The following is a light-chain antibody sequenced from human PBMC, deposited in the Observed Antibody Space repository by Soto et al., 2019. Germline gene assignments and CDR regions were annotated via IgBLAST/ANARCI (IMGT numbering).Light chain of an antibody. CDR1: SSNIGSNT. J-gene: IGLJ2*01. CDR2: SNN. Sequence: QSVLTQPPSASGTPGQRVTSSCSGSSSNIGSNTVNWYQQLPGTAPKHLIYSNNQRPSGVPDRFSGSTAGTSASLAISGLQSEDEADYYCAAWDDSLNGVVFGGGSKLTVL. V-gene: IGLV1-44*01. CDR3: AAWDDSLNGVV.